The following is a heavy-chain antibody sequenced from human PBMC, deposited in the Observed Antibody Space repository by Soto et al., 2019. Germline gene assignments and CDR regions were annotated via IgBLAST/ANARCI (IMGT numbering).Heavy chain of an antibody. Sequence: NPSDTLSLTCTVSGGSISSSYWSWIRQPPGKGLEWLAYIYDDGSANYNPSLKSRATISLDMSKNQFSLKLTSVTAADTAVYYCARDKYCSGGSCRKNWFDPWGQGTQVTVSS. J-gene: IGHJ5*02. V-gene: IGHV4-59*01. CDR2: IYDDGSA. D-gene: IGHD2-15*01. CDR1: GGSISSSY. CDR3: ARDKYCSGGSCRKNWFDP.